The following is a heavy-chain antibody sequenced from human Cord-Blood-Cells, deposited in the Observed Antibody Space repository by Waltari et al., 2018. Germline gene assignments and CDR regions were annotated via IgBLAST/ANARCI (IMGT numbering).Heavy chain of an antibody. J-gene: IGHJ4*02. V-gene: IGHV3-9*01. Sequence: EVQLVESGGGLVQPGRSLRLSCAASGFTFDDYAMHWVRQGPGKDLEWFSGISRSIGSISEADSVKGRFTHSVDNAKTSLCLQMISLRAEYPALYYCAKDVSLRMTTVDYWSQGTLVTVSS. D-gene: IGHD4-17*01. CDR1: GFTFDDYA. CDR3: AKDVSLRMTTVDY. CDR2: ISRSIGSI.